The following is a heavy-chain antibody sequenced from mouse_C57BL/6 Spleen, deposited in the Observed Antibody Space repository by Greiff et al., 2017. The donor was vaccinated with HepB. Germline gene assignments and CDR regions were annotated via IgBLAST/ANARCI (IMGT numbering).Heavy chain of an antibody. D-gene: IGHD1-1*01. Sequence: VQLKESGAELVKPGASVKLSCTASGFNIKDYYMHWVKQRTEQGLEWIGRIDPEDGDTKYAPNFQGKATITADTSSNTAYLQLSSLTSEDTAVYYCAFYYYGSNRGDYWGQGTTLTVSS. CDR2: IDPEDGDT. V-gene: IGHV14-2*01. J-gene: IGHJ2*01. CDR3: AFYYYGSNRGDY. CDR1: GFNIKDYY.